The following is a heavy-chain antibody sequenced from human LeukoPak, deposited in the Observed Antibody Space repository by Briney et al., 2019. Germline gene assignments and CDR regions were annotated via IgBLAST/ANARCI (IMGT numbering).Heavy chain of an antibody. D-gene: IGHD3-22*01. CDR1: GYTFTSYG. J-gene: IGHJ5*02. Sequence: ASVKVSCKASGYTFTSYGISWVRQAPGQGPEWMGWISAYNGNTNYAQKLQGRVTMTTDTSTSTAYMELRSLRSDDTAVYYCARGYYDSSGYSQFDPWGQGTLVTVSS. CDR3: ARGYYDSSGYSQFDP. V-gene: IGHV1-18*01. CDR2: ISAYNGNT.